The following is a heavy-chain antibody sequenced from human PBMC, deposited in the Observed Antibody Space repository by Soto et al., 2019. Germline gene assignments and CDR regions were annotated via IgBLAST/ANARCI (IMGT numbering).Heavy chain of an antibody. J-gene: IGHJ4*02. D-gene: IGHD3-22*01. Sequence: GGSLRLSCAASGFTFSSYAMSWVRQAPGKGLEWVSAISGSGCSTYYADSVKGRFTISRDNAKNTLYLQMNSLRAEDTAVYYCAKAVYDSSGYYTVWGQGTLVTVSS. V-gene: IGHV3-23*01. CDR3: AKAVYDSSGYYTV. CDR2: ISGSGCST. CDR1: GFTFSSYA.